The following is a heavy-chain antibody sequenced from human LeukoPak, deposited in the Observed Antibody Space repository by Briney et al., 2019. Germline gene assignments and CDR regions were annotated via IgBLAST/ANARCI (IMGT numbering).Heavy chain of an antibody. V-gene: IGHV1-69*04. Sequence: SVKVSCKASGGTFSSYGISWVRQAPGQGLEWMGRIIPSLGITTYAQKFQGRVTITADKSTTTAYMELSSLTSEDTAVYYCARGFESSTFYVSDFDFWGQGTLVTVSS. D-gene: IGHD3-16*01. CDR3: ARGFESSTFYVSDFDF. J-gene: IGHJ4*02. CDR2: IIPSLGIT. CDR1: GGTFSSYG.